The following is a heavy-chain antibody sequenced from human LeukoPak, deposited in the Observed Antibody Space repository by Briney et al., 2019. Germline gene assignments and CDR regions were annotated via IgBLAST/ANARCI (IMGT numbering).Heavy chain of an antibody. D-gene: IGHD2-2*02. CDR3: ARALLPSRRYCSSTSCYTLGY. V-gene: IGHV3-21*04. CDR2: ISSSSSYI. CDR1: GFTFSSYS. Sequence: PGGSLRLSCAASGFTFSSYSMNWVRQAPGKGLEWVSSISSSSSYIYYADSVKGRFTISRDNAKNSLYLQMNSLRAEDTAVYYCARALLPSRRYCSSTSCYTLGYWGQGTLVTVSS. J-gene: IGHJ4*02.